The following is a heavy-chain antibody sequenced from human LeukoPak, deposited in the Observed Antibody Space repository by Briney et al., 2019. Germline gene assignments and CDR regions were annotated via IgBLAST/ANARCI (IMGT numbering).Heavy chain of an antibody. J-gene: IGHJ5*02. V-gene: IGHV3-7*03. D-gene: IGHD4-17*01. CDR1: GFSFGTYW. CDR2: IKQDGSEK. Sequence: PGGSLRLSCAASGFSFGTYWMSWVRQAPGKGLEWVANIKQDGSEKYYVDSVKGRFTISRDNAKNSLYLQMNSLRAEDTAVYYCAKDYFRGSPSGDYGDWFDPWGQGTLVTVSS. CDR3: AKDYFRGSPSGDYGDWFDP.